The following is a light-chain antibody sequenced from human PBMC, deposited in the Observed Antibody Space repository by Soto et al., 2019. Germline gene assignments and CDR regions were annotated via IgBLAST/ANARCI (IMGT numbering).Light chain of an antibody. CDR3: CSYAGSYTLI. Sequence: QSALTQPRSVSGSPGQSVTISSTGTSRDVGGYNYVSWYQQHPGKAPKLMIYAVSERPSGVPDRFSGSKSGNTASLTISGLQAEDETDYYCCSYAGSYTLIFGGGTKLTVL. V-gene: IGLV2-11*01. CDR2: AVS. J-gene: IGLJ2*01. CDR1: SRDVGGYNY.